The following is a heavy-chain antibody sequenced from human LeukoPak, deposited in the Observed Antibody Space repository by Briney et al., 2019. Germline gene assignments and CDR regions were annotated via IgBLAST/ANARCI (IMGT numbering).Heavy chain of an antibody. D-gene: IGHD4-17*01. J-gene: IGHJ4*02. CDR2: IYYSGST. CDR3: ARHPSVTTFLFDF. V-gene: IGHV4-59*08. Sequence: SETLSLTCTVSGGSISSYYWSWIRQPPGKGLEWIGYIYYSGSTNYNPSLMSRVTISVDTSKNQFSLNLSSVTAADTAVYYCARHPSVTTFLFDFWGQGTLVTVSS. CDR1: GGSISSYY.